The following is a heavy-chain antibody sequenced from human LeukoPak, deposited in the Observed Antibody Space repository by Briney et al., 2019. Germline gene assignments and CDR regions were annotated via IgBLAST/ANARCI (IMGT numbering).Heavy chain of an antibody. CDR1: GFTFRIYG. Sequence: PGGSLRLSCAASGFTFRIYGMHWVRQAPGKGLEWVAFIRSDGSNEYYADSVKGRFTISRDNSKNTLYLQMNSLRAEDTAVYYCAKDQYYDFWSGSFDYWGQETLVTVSS. CDR2: IRSDGSNE. V-gene: IGHV3-30*02. J-gene: IGHJ4*02. D-gene: IGHD3-3*01. CDR3: AKDQYYDFWSGSFDY.